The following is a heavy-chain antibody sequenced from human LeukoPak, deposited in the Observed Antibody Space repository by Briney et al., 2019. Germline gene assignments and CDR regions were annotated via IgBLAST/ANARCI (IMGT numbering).Heavy chain of an antibody. D-gene: IGHD6-13*01. CDR3: ARGGIAESFDS. J-gene: IGHJ4*02. Sequence: GGSLRLSCAASGFTFSSYEMNWVRQAPGKGLEWVSYISASASNIYYADSVKGRFTISRDNARNSLFLQMYSLRAEDTAVYYCARGGIAESFDSWGQGTLVTVSS. CDR1: GFTFSSYE. CDR2: ISASASNI. V-gene: IGHV3-48*03.